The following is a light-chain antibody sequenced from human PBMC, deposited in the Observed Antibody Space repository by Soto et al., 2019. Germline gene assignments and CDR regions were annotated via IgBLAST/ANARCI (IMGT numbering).Light chain of an antibody. CDR2: DAS. V-gene: IGKV1D-13*01. J-gene: IGKJ3*01. Sequence: AIQLTQSPSSLSASVGDRVTITCRASQGISSALAWYQQTPGKPPKLLIYDASPMEIGGPSRFSSSGSVTDFNFTISTLQPEDCATYIYQEFNNNPFTYGPGTKVDI. CDR1: QGISSA. CDR3: QEFNNNPFT.